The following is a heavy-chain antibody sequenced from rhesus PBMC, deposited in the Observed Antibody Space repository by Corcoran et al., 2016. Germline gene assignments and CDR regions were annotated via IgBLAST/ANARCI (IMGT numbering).Heavy chain of an antibody. CDR2: ISGSGGST. J-gene: IGHJ6*01. CDR1: GGSISRNW. V-gene: IGHV4-173*01. Sequence: QLQPLESGPGLVKPSETLSLTCAVSGGSISRNWWSQISQPPGKGLEWIGRISGSGGSTRYNPSLKSRVTISTDTSKNQFSLKLSSLTAADTAVYDCARRTGGKGFALDSWGQGVVVTVSS. D-gene: IGHD1-44*01. CDR3: ARRTGGKGFALDS.